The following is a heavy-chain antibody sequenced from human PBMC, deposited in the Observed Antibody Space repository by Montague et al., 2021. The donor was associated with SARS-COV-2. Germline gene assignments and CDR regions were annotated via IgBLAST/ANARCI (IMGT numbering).Heavy chain of an antibody. D-gene: IGHD4-17*01. Sequence: SETLSLTCIVSGSSVRSYYWSWIRQPPGKGLEWIAYIYDSRSTXXXPSXXXRVTISVDTSKNQFSLKLSSVTAADTAVYYCARENTVTTFGGPYYIDSWGQGTLVTVSA. J-gene: IGHJ4*02. CDR2: IYDSRST. CDR3: ARENTVTTFGGPYYIDS. V-gene: IGHV4-59*02. CDR1: GSSVRSYY.